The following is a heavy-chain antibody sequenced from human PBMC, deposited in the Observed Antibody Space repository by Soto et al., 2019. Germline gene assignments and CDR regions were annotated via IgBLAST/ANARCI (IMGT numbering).Heavy chain of an antibody. CDR2: IDWDDDK. CDR3: ARLVRGVTDYYYYGMDV. CDR1: GLSLSTSGMC. J-gene: IGHJ6*02. D-gene: IGHD3-10*01. V-gene: IGHV2-70*01. Sequence: GPTLVNPTQTLTLACTFSGLSLSTSGMCVSWIRQPPGKALEWLALIDWDDDKYYSTSLKTRLTISKDTSKNQVVLTMTNMDPVDTDTYYCARLVRGVTDYYYYGMDVWGQGTTVTVSS.